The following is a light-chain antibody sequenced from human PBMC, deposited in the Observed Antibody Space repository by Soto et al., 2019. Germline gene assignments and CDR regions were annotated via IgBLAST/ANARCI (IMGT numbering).Light chain of an antibody. J-gene: IGLJ2*01. CDR2: DNN. V-gene: IGLV1-51*01. Sequence: QSVLTQPPSVSADPGQKVTISCSGSSSNIGNNYVSWYQQLPGTAPKLLIYDNNKRPSGIPDRFSGSKSVTSGTLDITGLQTGDEADYYCATWDYSLTGEVFGGGTKRTV. CDR1: SSNIGNNY. CDR3: ATWDYSLTGEV.